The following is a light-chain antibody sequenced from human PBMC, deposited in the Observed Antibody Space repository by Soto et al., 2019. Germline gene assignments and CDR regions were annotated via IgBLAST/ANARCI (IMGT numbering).Light chain of an antibody. V-gene: IGKV3-20*01. Sequence: EIVLTQSPGTLSLSPGERATLSCRASQSGTSHYLAWYQQKPGQAPRLLIFGASSRATGIPDKFSGSGSGTDFTLTISRLEPEDFAVYYCQRYGSPSWTFGQGTKVEV. CDR2: GAS. CDR3: QRYGSPSWT. J-gene: IGKJ1*01. CDR1: QSGTSHY.